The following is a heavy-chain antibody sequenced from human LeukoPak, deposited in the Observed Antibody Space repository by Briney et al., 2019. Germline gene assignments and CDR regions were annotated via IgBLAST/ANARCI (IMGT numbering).Heavy chain of an antibody. CDR2: IKQDGSEK. CDR3: ARHQWLVFDAFDI. D-gene: IGHD6-19*01. CDR1: GFTFSNYW. J-gene: IGHJ3*02. V-gene: IGHV3-7*01. Sequence: PGGSLRLSCAASGFTFSNYWMSWVRQAPGKGLEWVANIKQDGSEKYYVDSVKGRFTISRDNAKNSLYLYMNGLRVEDTAVYSCARHQWLVFDAFDIWGQGTMVTVSS.